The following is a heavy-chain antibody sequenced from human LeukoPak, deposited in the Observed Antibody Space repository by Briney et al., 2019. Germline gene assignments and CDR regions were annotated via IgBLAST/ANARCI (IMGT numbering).Heavy chain of an antibody. V-gene: IGHV3-7*01. CDR3: ARLLRYFDY. J-gene: IGHJ4*02. CDR2: IKQDGSEK. Sequence: GGSLRFSCAASRFTFGSYWMTWVRQAPGKGLEWVANIKQDGSEKYYVDSVKGRFTISRDNAKNSLYLQMNSLRAEDTAIYYCARLLRYFDYWGEGTLVTVSS. CDR1: RFTFGSYW. D-gene: IGHD3-9*01.